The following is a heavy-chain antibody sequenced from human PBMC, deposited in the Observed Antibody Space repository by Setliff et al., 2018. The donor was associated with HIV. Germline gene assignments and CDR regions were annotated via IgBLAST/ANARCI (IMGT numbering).Heavy chain of an antibody. J-gene: IGHJ4*02. D-gene: IGHD6-13*01. CDR3: ARLPDINSWPFDY. CDR2: IHHSGGT. Sequence: SETLSLTCTVSGGSISSGGPGYYWGWVRQPPGGGLEWIGYIHHSGGTQYNPSLMSRLTMSVASSKNQFSLSLSSVTAADTAVYYCARLPDINSWPFDYWARGTLVTVSS. CDR1: GGSISSGGPGYY. V-gene: IGHV4-61*08.